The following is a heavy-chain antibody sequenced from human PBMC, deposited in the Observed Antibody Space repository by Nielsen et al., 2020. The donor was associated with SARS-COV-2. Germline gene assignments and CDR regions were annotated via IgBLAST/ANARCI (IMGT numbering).Heavy chain of an antibody. J-gene: IGHJ4*02. CDR3: AKGTDSRKQGY. CDR1: GGSFSGYY. V-gene: IGHV4-34*01. CDR2: IHPSGNT. Sequence: SETLSLTCAVYGGSFSGYYWNWIRQPPGKGLEWIGEIHPSGNTNYNPSLESRVTMSLDTPKNQFSLKLSSVTAADTAVYYCAKGTDSRKQGYWGQGTLVTVSS. D-gene: IGHD6-13*01.